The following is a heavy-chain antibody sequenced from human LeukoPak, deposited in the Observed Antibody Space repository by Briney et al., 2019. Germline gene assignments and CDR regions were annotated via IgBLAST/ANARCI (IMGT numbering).Heavy chain of an antibody. J-gene: IGHJ6*02. CDR2: MNPNSGNT. V-gene: IGHV1-8*01. CDR1: GYTFTSYD. CDR3: ARALYSSSWYGESFYYGMDV. Sequence: ASVKVSCKASGYTFTSYDINWVRQATGQGLEWMGWMNPNSGNTGYAQKFQGRVTMTRNTSISTAYMELSSLRSEDTAVYYCARALYSSSWYGESFYYGMDVWGQGTTATISS. D-gene: IGHD6-13*01.